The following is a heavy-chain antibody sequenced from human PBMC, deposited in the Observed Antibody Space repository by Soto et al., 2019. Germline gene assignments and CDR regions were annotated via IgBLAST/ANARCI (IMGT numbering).Heavy chain of an antibody. Sequence: QVQLQGSGPGLVKPSETLSLTCTVSGGSSSNHYWSWIRQPPGKALEWTGYIYYNGNTNYNPSLKSRVTMSVDTSKDQISLKLSSVTAAATAVYSRTSANWYSEYWGQGTLVTVSS. CDR2: IYYNGNT. D-gene: IGHD7-27*01. CDR1: GGSSSNHY. CDR3: TSANWYSEY. V-gene: IGHV4-59*11. J-gene: IGHJ4*02.